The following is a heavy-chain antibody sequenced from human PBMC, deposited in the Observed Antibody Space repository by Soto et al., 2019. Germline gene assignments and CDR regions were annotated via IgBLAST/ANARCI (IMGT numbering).Heavy chain of an antibody. D-gene: IGHD3-10*01. CDR1: GFTFSSYW. Sequence: EVQLVESGGGLVQPGGSLRLSCAASGFTFSSYWMHWVRQAPGKGLVWVSRINSDGSSTNYADSVKGQFTISRDNAKNTLYLKMNSLRAEDTAVYYCGRGASGSYRLGHWGQGTLVTVSS. V-gene: IGHV3-74*01. CDR2: INSDGSST. CDR3: GRGASGSYRLGH. J-gene: IGHJ4*02.